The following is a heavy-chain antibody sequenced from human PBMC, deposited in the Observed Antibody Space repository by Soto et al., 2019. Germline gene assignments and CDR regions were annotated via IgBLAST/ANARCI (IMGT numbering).Heavy chain of an antibody. CDR3: TRDIGFDSDY. D-gene: IGHD3-22*01. J-gene: IGHJ4*02. CDR2: IKQDGSEI. Sequence: EVQLVESGGGLVQPGTSLRLSCAASGFTFSSYYMSWVRQAPGKGLEWVANIKQDGSEIHYVDSVKGRFTISRDNAKNSLYLQMNSLRAEDTAVYYCTRDIGFDSDYWGQGTLVTVSS. V-gene: IGHV3-7*04. CDR1: GFTFSSYY.